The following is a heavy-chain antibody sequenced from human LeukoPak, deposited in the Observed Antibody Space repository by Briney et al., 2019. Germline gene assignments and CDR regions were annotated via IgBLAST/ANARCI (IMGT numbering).Heavy chain of an antibody. CDR2: IDYSGST. J-gene: IGHJ4*02. Sequence: SETLSLTCTVSGGSISISSYSWGWIRQPSGKGLEWIGSIDYSGSTYYNPSLKSRVTIFVDTSKSQFSLNLSSVTAADTAVYHCARQRGNSRNFDNWGQGTLVTVSS. V-gene: IGHV4-39*01. D-gene: IGHD4-23*01. CDR1: GGSISISSYS. CDR3: ARQRGNSRNFDN.